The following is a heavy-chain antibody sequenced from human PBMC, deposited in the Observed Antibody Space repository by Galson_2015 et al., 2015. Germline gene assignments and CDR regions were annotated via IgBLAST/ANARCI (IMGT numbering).Heavy chain of an antibody. D-gene: IGHD6-6*01. Sequence: TLSLTCTVSGGSISSGGYYWSWIRQHPGKGLEWIGYIYYSGSTYYNPSLKSRVTISVDTSKNQFSLKLSSATAADTAVYYCARTPIAARPVSYFDYWGQGTLVTVSS. CDR2: IYYSGST. J-gene: IGHJ4*02. CDR1: GGSISSGGYY. CDR3: ARTPIAARPVSYFDY. V-gene: IGHV4-31*03.